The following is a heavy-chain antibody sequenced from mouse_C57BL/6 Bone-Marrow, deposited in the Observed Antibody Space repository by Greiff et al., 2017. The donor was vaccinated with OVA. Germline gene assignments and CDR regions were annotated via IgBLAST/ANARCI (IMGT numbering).Heavy chain of an antibody. J-gene: IGHJ2*01. V-gene: IGHV1-18*01. CDR2: INPNNGGT. D-gene: IGHD2-4*01. CDR3: ARRGDYDDRYYFDY. Sequence: EVKLMESGPELVKPGASVKIPCKASGYTFTDYNMDWVKQSHGKSLEWIGDINPNNGGTIYNQKFKGKATLTVDKSSSTAYMELRSLTSEDTAVYYCARRGDYDDRYYFDYWGQGTTLTVSS. CDR1: GYTFTDYN.